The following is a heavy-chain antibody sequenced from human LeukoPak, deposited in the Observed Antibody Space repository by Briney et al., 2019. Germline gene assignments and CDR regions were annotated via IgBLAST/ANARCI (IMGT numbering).Heavy chain of an antibody. CDR3: AKDRLDYYGSGCYYMPPGNDY. CDR2: ISSSSSYI. V-gene: IGHV3-21*04. D-gene: IGHD3-10*01. Sequence: GGSLRLSCAASGFTFSSYSMNWVRQAPGKGLEWVSSISSSSSYIYYADSVKGWFTISRDNSKNTLYLQMNSLRAEDTAVYYCAKDRLDYYGSGCYYMPPGNDYWGQGTLVTVSS. J-gene: IGHJ4*02. CDR1: GFTFSSYS.